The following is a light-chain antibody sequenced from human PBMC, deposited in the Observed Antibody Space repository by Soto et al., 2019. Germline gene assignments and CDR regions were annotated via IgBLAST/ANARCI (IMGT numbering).Light chain of an antibody. CDR2: TAS. CDR1: QGIRND. CDR3: LQDYNYPLS. V-gene: IGKV1-6*01. Sequence: AIQMTQSPPSLSASVGDRVTITCRASQGIRNDLGWYQQKPGKAPKLLIQTASTLQSGVPSRFSGSGSGTDFTLIISSLQPEDFATYYCLQDYNYPLSFGGGTKVEIK. J-gene: IGKJ4*01.